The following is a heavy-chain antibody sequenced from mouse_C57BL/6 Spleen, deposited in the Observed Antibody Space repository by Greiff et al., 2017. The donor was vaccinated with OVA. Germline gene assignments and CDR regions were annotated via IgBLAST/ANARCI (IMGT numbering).Heavy chain of an antibody. V-gene: IGHV1-15*01. J-gene: IGHJ2*01. CDR2: IDPETGGT. D-gene: IGHD1-1*01. Sequence: VQLVESGAELVRPGASVTLSCKASGYTFTDYEMHWVKQTPVHGLEWIGAIDPETGGTAYNQKFKGKAILTADKSSSTAYMELRSLTSEDSAVYYCTNYYGSNYFDYWGQGTTLTVSS. CDR1: GYTFTDYE. CDR3: TNYYGSNYFDY.